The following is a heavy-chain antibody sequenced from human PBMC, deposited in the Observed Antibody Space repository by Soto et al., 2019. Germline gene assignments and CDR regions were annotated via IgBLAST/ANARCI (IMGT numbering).Heavy chain of an antibody. CDR2: IYNSATT. CDR3: ARAIGNWNQPYYYYGMDV. Sequence: SETLSLTCTVSGGSVNSTNYYWGWIRQPPGKGLEWIGSIYNSATTYYNPSLKSRVTISVDTSKNLFSLKLSSVTAADTAVYYCARAIGNWNQPYYYYGMDVWGQGTTVAVSS. CDR1: GGSVNSTNYY. J-gene: IGHJ6*02. D-gene: IGHD1-1*01. V-gene: IGHV4-39*07.